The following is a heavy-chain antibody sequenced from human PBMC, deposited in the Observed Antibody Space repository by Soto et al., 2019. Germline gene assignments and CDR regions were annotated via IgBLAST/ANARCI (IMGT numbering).Heavy chain of an antibody. CDR2: IDPSDSYT. Sequence: GESMKISCKGSGYSFTSYWISWVRQMPGKGLEWMGRIDPSDSYTNYSPSFQGHVTISADKSISTAYLQWSSLKASDTAMYYCGSWGYYDSSGQLDNWYYGLDVWGQRTTVTLSS. J-gene: IGHJ6*02. V-gene: IGHV5-10-1*01. CDR3: GSWGYYDSSGQLDNWYYGLDV. CDR1: GYSFTSYW. D-gene: IGHD3-22*01.